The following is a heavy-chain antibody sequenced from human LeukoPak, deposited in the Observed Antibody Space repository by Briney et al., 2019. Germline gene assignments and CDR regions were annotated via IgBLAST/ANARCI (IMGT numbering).Heavy chain of an antibody. CDR3: ARLRVYYFDY. V-gene: IGHV3-48*01. CDR2: ISSSSSTI. J-gene: IGHJ4*02. CDR1: GFTFNIYN. Sequence: GGSLRLSCAASGFTFNIYNMNWVRQAPGKGLEWVSYISSSSSTIYYADSVKGRFTISSDNAKNSLYLQMNSLRAEDTAVYYCARLRVYYFDYWGQGTLVTVSS.